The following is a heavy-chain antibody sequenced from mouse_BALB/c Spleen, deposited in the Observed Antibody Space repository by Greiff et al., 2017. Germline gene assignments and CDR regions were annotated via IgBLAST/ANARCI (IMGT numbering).Heavy chain of an antibody. V-gene: IGHV5-12-2*01. CDR3: ARRAYYDYDEGYWFDY. J-gene: IGHJ2*01. Sequence: DVHLVESGGGLVQPGGSLTFSCAASGFTFSSNTMSWVRPTPEKRLEWVAYISNGGGSTNYPDTVKGRFTISRDNAKNTLYLQMSRLKSEDTAMYSCARRAYYDYDEGYWFDYWGQGTTRTVSS. CDR1: GFTFSSNT. CDR2: ISNGGGST. D-gene: IGHD2-4*01.